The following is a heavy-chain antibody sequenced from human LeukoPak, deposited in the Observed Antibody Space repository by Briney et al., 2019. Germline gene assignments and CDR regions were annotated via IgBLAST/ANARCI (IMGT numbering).Heavy chain of an antibody. D-gene: IGHD7-27*01. Sequence: SETLSLTCTVSGGSIRGYSWRWLRQPPGKGLEWIGYISDSGSTHYNPSLKTRITISLDTSKNQFSLKLSSATAADTAVYYCARWGRPNFDYWGQGTLVTVSS. CDR1: GGSIRGYS. V-gene: IGHV4-59*01. CDR3: ARWGRPNFDY. CDR2: ISDSGST. J-gene: IGHJ4*02.